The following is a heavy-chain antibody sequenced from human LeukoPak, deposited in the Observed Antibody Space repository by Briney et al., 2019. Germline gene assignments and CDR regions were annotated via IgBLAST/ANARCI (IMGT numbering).Heavy chain of an antibody. D-gene: IGHD4-17*01. Sequence: GRSLRLSCAASGFTFSSYAMHWVRQAPGKGLEWVAVISYDGSNKYYADSVKGRFTISRDNSKNTLYLQMNSLRAEDTAVYYCARGRTTGKRYYYYGMDVWGQGTTVTVSS. J-gene: IGHJ6*02. CDR1: GFTFSSYA. V-gene: IGHV3-30*04. CDR3: ARGRTTGKRYYYYGMDV. CDR2: ISYDGSNK.